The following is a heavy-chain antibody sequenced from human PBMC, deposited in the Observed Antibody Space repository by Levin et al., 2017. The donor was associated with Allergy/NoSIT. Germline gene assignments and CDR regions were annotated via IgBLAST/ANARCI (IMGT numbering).Heavy chain of an antibody. Sequence: ASVKVSCKASGYTFTSYFMHWVRQAPGQGLEWMGIINPSGGDTNYAQKFQGRVTVTRDTSTSTVYMELSSLRSEDTAVYYCARGGNIAVAGGYYYYGMDVWGQGTTVTVSS. D-gene: IGHD6-19*01. CDR2: INPSGGDT. J-gene: IGHJ6*02. CDR3: ARGGNIAVAGGYYYYGMDV. CDR1: GYTFTSYF. V-gene: IGHV1-46*01.